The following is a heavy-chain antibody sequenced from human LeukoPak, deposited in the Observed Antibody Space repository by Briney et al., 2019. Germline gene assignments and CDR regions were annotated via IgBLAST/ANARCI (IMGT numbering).Heavy chain of an antibody. V-gene: IGHV4-34*01. CDR3: ATAGFTIFGVVDY. Sequence: SGTLSLTCAVYGGSFSGYYWSWIRQPPGKWLEWIGEINHSGSTNYNPSLKSRVTISVDTSKNQFSLKLSSVTAADTAVYYCATAGFTIFGVVDYWGQGTLVTVSS. CDR1: GGSFSGYY. CDR2: INHSGST. J-gene: IGHJ4*02. D-gene: IGHD3-3*01.